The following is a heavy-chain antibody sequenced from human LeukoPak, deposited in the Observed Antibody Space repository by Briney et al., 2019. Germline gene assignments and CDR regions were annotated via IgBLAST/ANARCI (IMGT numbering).Heavy chain of an antibody. CDR2: ITPGGST. J-gene: IGHJ4*02. V-gene: IGHV3-23*01. CDR3: AEKMLVVEVGNYFDY. D-gene: IGHD3-22*01. CDR1: GFTFSSYA. Sequence: PGGSLRLSCAASGFTFSSYAMNWVRQAPGKGLEWVSVITPGGSTYYADSVKGRFTISRDNSKNTLYLQMNSLRAEDTAVYYCAEKMLVVEVGNYFDYWGQGTLVTVSS.